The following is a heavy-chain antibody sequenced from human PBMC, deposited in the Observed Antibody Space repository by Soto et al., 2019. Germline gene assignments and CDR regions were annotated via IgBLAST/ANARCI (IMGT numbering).Heavy chain of an antibody. CDR3: ARDRVITFFDY. J-gene: IGHJ4*02. CDR2: ISYDGSNK. CDR1: GFTFSSYA. Sequence: QVQLVESGGGVVQPGRSLRLSCAASGFTFSSYAMHWVRQAPGKGLEWVAVISYDGSNKYYADSVKGRFTISRDNSKNTLYLQMNSLRAEDTAVYYCARDRVITFFDYWGQGTLVTVSS. D-gene: IGHD3-22*01. V-gene: IGHV3-30-3*01.